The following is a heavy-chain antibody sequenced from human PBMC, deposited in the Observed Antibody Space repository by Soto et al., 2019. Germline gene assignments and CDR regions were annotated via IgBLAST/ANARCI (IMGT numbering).Heavy chain of an antibody. J-gene: IGHJ6*02. D-gene: IGHD6-6*01. CDR2: IYSNGDT. CDR3: ARRGGSSSGYYYSAFDV. V-gene: IGHV4-31*03. CDR1: SDSMNSGGYY. Sequence: TSETLSLTCSVSSDSMNSGGYYWSWIRQHPGKGLEWIGYIYSNGDTYYNPSLKSRVTISVDTSKNQFSLNLTSVTGADTAVYYCARRGGSSSGYYYSAFDVWGQGTKVTVSS.